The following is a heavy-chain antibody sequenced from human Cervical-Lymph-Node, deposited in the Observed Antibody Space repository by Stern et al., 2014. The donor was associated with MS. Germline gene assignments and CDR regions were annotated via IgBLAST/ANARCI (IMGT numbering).Heavy chain of an antibody. CDR2: IYPGDSDT. CDR3: ARPKNYAAGNSPFDY. Sequence: VQLVQPGAEVKQPGESLKISCKASGYNFPDYWIGWVRQMPGKGLEWMAIIYPGDSDTRYSPSFQGQFTLSVDKSSSAAYLQWSSLKASDTALYYCARPKNYAAGNSPFDYWGQGTLVTVSS. D-gene: IGHD4/OR15-4a*01. V-gene: IGHV5-51*01. CDR1: GYNFPDYW. J-gene: IGHJ4*02.